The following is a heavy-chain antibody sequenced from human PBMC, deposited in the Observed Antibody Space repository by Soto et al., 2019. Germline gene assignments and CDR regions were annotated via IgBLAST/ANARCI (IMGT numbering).Heavy chain of an antibody. D-gene: IGHD1-20*01. CDR3: ASGIGVH. CDR1: GFTFSDYE. J-gene: IGHJ4*02. CDR2: ISRSATTI. Sequence: GGSLRLSCAASGFTFSDYEMNWVRQAPGKGLEWVSYISRSATTIFYAASVRGRFTISRDNAKGSLYLQMNSLRVEDTGVYYCASGIGVHWGQGIMVTVSS. V-gene: IGHV3-48*03.